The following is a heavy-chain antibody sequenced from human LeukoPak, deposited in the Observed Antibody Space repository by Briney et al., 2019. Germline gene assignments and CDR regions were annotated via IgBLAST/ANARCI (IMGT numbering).Heavy chain of an antibody. CDR2: INWNAGST. D-gene: IGHD3-3*01. J-gene: IGHJ4*02. Sequence: PGGSLRLSCAASGFTFDDYGMSWVRQAPGKGLEWVSGINWNAGSTGYADSVKGRFTISRDNAKNSLYLRMNSLRAEDTAVYYCARLREIPVFGVVTKSTSYFDYWGQGTLVTVSS. CDR1: GFTFDDYG. CDR3: ARLREIPVFGVVTKSTSYFDY. V-gene: IGHV3-20*04.